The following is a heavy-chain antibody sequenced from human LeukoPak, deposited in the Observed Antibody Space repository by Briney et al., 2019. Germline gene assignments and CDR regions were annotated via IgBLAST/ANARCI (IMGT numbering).Heavy chain of an antibody. J-gene: IGHJ6*04. D-gene: IGHD3-10*01. V-gene: IGHV3-48*03. CDR3: ARDRYYIPDV. Sequence: GGSLRLSCAASGFTFSNYEMNWVRQAPGKGLEWVSYISFSANTIYYADSVKGRFTISRDNAKNMVYLQMNSLRPEDTAVYYCARDRYYIPDVWGKGTTVTVSS. CDR2: ISFSANTI. CDR1: GFTFSNYE.